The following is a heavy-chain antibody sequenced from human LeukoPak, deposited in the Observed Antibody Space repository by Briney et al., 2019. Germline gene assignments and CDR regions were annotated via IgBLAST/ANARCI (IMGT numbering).Heavy chain of an antibody. CDR1: GFTFSSYG. Sequence: PGRSLRLSCAASGFTFSSYGMHWVRQAPGKGLEWVAVIWYDGSNKYYADSVKGRFTISRDNSKNTLYLQMNSLRAEDTAVYYCARDYDFWGNNWFDPWGQGALVTVSS. J-gene: IGHJ5*02. CDR3: ARDYDFWGNNWFDP. D-gene: IGHD3/OR15-3a*01. V-gene: IGHV3-33*01. CDR2: IWYDGSNK.